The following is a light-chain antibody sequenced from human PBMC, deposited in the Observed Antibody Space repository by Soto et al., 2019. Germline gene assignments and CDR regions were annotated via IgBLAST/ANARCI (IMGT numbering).Light chain of an antibody. J-gene: IGKJ1*01. CDR3: QQSYSTLWT. CDR1: QSVSSY. Sequence: EIGLTQSTETLSLSPGERATLSCRASQSVSSYLAWYQQKPGQAPRLLIYDASNRATGIPARFSGSGSGTDFTLTISSLQPEDFATYYCQQSYSTLWTFGQGTKVDIK. V-gene: IGKV3-11*01. CDR2: DAS.